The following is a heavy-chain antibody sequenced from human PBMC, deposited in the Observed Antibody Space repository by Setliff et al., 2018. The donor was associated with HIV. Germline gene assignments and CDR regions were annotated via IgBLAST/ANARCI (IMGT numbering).Heavy chain of an antibody. J-gene: IGHJ5*02. V-gene: IGHV3-23*01. CDR1: GFMFSTYS. CDR2: VIGTGGGT. CDR3: ARGRAARAIDWFDP. D-gene: IGHD3-16*01. Sequence: LRLSCAASGFMFSTYSLNWVRQAPGKGLQWVSTVIGTGGGTYYGDSVKGRFIISRDNSRDTLYLQMSNLRAEDTAIYYCARGRAARAIDWFDPWGQGTLVTVSS.